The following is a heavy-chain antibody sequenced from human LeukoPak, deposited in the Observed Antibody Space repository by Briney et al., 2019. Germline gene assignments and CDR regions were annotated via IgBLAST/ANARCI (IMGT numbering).Heavy chain of an antibody. CDR2: INTNTGNP. V-gene: IGHV7-4-1*02. J-gene: IGHJ3*02. CDR3: ARGGWNDPRDAFDI. Sequence: ASVKVSCKASGYTFTSYAMNWVRQAPGQGLEWMGWINTNTGNPTYAQGFTGRFVFSLDTSVSTAYLQISSLKAEDTAVYYCARGGWNDPRDAFDIWGQGTMVTVSS. CDR1: GYTFTSYA. D-gene: IGHD1-1*01.